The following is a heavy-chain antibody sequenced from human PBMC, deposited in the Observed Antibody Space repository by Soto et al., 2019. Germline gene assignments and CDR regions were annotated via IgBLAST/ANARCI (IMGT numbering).Heavy chain of an antibody. D-gene: IGHD3-16*02. Sequence: GGSLRLSCAASGFTFSSYWMSWVRQAPGKGLEWVANIKQDGSEKYYVDSVKGRFTISRDNAKNSLYLQMNSLRAEDTAVYYCARDADNYDYVWGSYRSWFDPWGQGTLVTVSS. J-gene: IGHJ5*02. V-gene: IGHV3-7*01. CDR2: IKQDGSEK. CDR3: ARDADNYDYVWGSYRSWFDP. CDR1: GFTFSSYW.